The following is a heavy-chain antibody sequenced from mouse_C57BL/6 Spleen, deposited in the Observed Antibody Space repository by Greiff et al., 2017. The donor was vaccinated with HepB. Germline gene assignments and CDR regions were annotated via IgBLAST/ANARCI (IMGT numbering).Heavy chain of an antibody. CDR1: GYAFSSSW. J-gene: IGHJ4*01. CDR3: ARSGGYDAMDY. D-gene: IGHD3-1*01. Sequence: QVQLQQSGPELVKPGASVKISCKASGYAFSSSWMNWVKQRPGKGLEWIGRIYPGDGDTNYNGKFKGKATLTADKSSSTAYMQLSSLTSEDSAVYFCARSGGYDAMDYWGQGTSVTVSS. V-gene: IGHV1-82*01. CDR2: IYPGDGDT.